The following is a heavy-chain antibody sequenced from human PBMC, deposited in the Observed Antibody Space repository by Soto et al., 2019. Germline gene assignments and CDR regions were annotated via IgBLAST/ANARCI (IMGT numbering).Heavy chain of an antibody. V-gene: IGHV4-34*01. Sequence: QVQLQQWGAGLLKPSESLSLTCTVYGGSFSGYSWCWSRQTPGKGVEWIGEINDSGSTNDNPSLKIRVTIAVDSCQNQCSLELCSVTAADKAVSYCASGLILWYGELSLGGDHYCYMEVWGKG. CDR3: ASGLILWYGELSLGGDHYCYMEV. J-gene: IGHJ6*03. D-gene: IGHD3-10*01. CDR1: GGSFSGYS. CDR2: INDSGST.